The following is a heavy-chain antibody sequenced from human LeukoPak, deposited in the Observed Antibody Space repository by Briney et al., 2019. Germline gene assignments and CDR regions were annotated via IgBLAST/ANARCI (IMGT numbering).Heavy chain of an antibody. CDR3: ARVRITMVRGVIRSYYFDY. V-gene: IGHV4-59*01. J-gene: IGHJ4*02. CDR2: IHYSGST. D-gene: IGHD3-10*01. CDR1: GGSISSYY. Sequence: SETLSLTCTVSGGSISSYYWSWIRQPPGKGLEWIGYIHYSGSTNYNPSLKSRVTISVDTSKNQFSLKLSSVTAADTAVYYCARVRITMVRGVIRSYYFDYWGQGTLVTVSS.